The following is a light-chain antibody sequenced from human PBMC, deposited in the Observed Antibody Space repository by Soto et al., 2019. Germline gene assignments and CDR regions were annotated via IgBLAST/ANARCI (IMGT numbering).Light chain of an antibody. Sequence: DIPMTHSPSTLSASVGDRVTITFPASQSISSWLAWYQQKPGKAPKLLIYKASSLESGVPSRFSGSGSGTEFTLTISSLQPDDFATYYCQQYNSYSRTFGQGTKVDIK. J-gene: IGKJ1*01. CDR3: QQYNSYSRT. CDR2: KAS. CDR1: QSISSW. V-gene: IGKV1-5*03.